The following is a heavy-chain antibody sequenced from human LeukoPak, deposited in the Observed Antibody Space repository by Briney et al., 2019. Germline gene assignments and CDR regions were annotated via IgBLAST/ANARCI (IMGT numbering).Heavy chain of an antibody. Sequence: ASVKVSCKASGGTFSSYAISWVRQAPGQGLEWMGGIIPIFGTANYAQKFQGRVTITADESTSTAYMELSSLRSEDTAVYYCARRGYSGYDTLPPDYWGQGTLVTVSS. CDR2: IIPIFGTA. CDR1: GGTFSSYA. CDR3: ARRGYSGYDTLPPDY. D-gene: IGHD5-12*01. J-gene: IGHJ4*02. V-gene: IGHV1-69*13.